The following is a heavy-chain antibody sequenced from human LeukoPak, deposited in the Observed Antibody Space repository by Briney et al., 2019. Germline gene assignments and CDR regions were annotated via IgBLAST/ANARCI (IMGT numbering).Heavy chain of an antibody. V-gene: IGHV1-2*02. Sequence: ASVKVSCKASGYTFIDYDMHWVRQAPGQGLEWIGWISPNSGGTKYVQKFQGRVTMTRDTSITTVYMELSGLSFDETAVYYCERGGGRYSVDYWGQGTLVIVSS. CDR1: GYTFIDYD. CDR3: ERGGGRYSVDY. J-gene: IGHJ4*02. D-gene: IGHD1-26*01. CDR2: ISPNSGGT.